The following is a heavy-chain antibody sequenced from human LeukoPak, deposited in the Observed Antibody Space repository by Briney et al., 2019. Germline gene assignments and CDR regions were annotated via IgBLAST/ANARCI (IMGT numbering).Heavy chain of an antibody. CDR2: INPSGGST. Sequence: HGASVKVSCKASGGTFSSYAISWVRQAPGQGLEWMGIINPSGGSTSYAQKFQGRVTMTRDTSTSTVYMELSSLRSEDTAVYYCARDPNQYGDYWGQGTLVTVSS. CDR1: GGTFSSYA. J-gene: IGHJ4*02. CDR3: ARDPNQYGDY. V-gene: IGHV1-46*01. D-gene: IGHD4-17*01.